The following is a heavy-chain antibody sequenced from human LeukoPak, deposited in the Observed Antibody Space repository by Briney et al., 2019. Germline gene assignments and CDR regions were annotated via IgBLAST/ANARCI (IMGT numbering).Heavy chain of an antibody. CDR2: IYYSGST. V-gene: IGHV4-59*01. CDR1: GGYIGSYY. J-gene: IGHJ6*03. CDR3: ARVPVDYYYMDV. Sequence: SETLSLTCTVSGGYIGSYYWSWIRQPPGKGLEWIGYIYYSGSTNYNPSLKSRVTISVDTSKNQFSLKLSSVTAADTAVYYCARVPVDYYYMDVWGKGTTVTVSS.